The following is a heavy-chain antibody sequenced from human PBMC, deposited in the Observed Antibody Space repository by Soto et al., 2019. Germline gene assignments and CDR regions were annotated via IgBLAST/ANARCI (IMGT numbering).Heavy chain of an antibody. CDR2: FDPEDGET. Sequence: ASVKVSCKVSGYTLSELSMHWVRQAPGKGLEWMGGFDPEDGETIYAQKFQGRVTMTEDTFTETAYMELSSLRSEDTAVYYCTPVPGRSSGWYVGIGLDYWGQGTLVTVSP. J-gene: IGHJ4*02. V-gene: IGHV1-24*01. D-gene: IGHD6-19*01. CDR3: TPVPGRSSGWYVGIGLDY. CDR1: GYTLSELS.